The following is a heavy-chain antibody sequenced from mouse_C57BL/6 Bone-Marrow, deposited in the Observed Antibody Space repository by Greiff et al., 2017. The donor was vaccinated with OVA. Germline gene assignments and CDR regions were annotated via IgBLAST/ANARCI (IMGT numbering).Heavy chain of an antibody. Sequence: QVQLQQPGAELVKPGASVKLSCKASGYTFTSYCMHWVKQRPGQGLEWIGRIHPSDSDTNYNQKFKGKATLTVDKSSSTAYMQLSSLTSEDSAVYYCAISGIEAGTGFDYWGQGTTLTVSS. D-gene: IGHD4-1*01. CDR1: GYTFTSYC. J-gene: IGHJ2*01. CDR3: AISGIEAGTGFDY. CDR2: IHPSDSDT. V-gene: IGHV1-74*01.